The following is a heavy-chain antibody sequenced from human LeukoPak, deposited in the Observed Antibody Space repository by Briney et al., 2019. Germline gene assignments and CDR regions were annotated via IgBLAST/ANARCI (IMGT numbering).Heavy chain of an antibody. D-gene: IGHD3-9*01. Sequence: SETLSLTCTVSGGSISSYYWSWIRQPPGKGLEWIGYIYYSGSTNYNPSLKSRVTISVDTSKNQFSLKLRSVTAADTAVYYCARTYYNTLTGYYRDRFDPWGQGTLVTVSS. CDR3: ARTYYNTLTGYYRDRFDP. J-gene: IGHJ5*02. CDR1: GGSISSYY. V-gene: IGHV4-59*08. CDR2: IYYSGST.